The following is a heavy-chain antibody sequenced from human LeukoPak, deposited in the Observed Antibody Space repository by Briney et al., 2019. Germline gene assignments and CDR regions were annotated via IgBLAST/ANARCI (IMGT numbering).Heavy chain of an antibody. V-gene: IGHV3-74*01. CDR2: IKTDGSIA. J-gene: IGHJ4*02. Sequence: GSLRLSCAATGFSFSFYWMHWVRQAPGKGPVWVSRIKTDGSIADYADSVKGRFTISRDNAKNSVYLQMNSLRLEDTAVYYCARTGLGLYSFDYWGRGTLVTVSS. D-gene: IGHD3/OR15-3a*01. CDR1: GFSFSFYW. CDR3: ARTGLGLYSFDY.